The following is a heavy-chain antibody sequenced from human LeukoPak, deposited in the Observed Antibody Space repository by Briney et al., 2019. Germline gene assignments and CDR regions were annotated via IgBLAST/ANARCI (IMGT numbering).Heavy chain of an antibody. CDR1: GYSFNSHH. J-gene: IGHJ6*02. V-gene: IGHV1-46*02. Sequence: GASVKVSCKTSGYSFNSHHAHWVRQAPGQGLEWMGINFFHDGSTSNTQKFQGRVTMTRDTSTSTVYMELSSLRSEDTAVYYCARDSGNYHYDMDVWGQGTTVIVSS. CDR2: NFFHDGST. CDR3: ARDSGNYHYDMDV. D-gene: IGHD3-10*01.